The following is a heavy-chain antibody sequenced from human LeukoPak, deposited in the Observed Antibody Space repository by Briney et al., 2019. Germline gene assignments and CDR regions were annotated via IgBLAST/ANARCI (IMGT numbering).Heavy chain of an antibody. CDR2: ISYNGGRK. D-gene: IGHD5-12*01. J-gene: IGHJ4*02. CDR1: GFTFNTYA. Sequence: PGRSLRLSCVASGFTFNTYAIHWVRQAPGKGLEWVALISYNGGRKDYAESVKGRFTIDRDNSRNTVFLQMNSLRPDDTAVYYCAKDLSGGYDYFDYWGQGTLVTVSS. CDR3: AKDLSGGYDYFDY. V-gene: IGHV3-30*18.